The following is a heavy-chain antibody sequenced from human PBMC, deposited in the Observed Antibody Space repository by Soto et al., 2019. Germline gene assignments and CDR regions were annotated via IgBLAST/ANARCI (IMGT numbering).Heavy chain of an antibody. V-gene: IGHV4-30-4*01. Sequence: SETLSLTCTVSGGSISSGDYYWSWIRQPPGKGLEWIGYIYYSGSTYYNPSLKSRVTISVDTSKNQFSLKLSSVTAADTAVYYCARWIQLWSPIGRHYRYGDVWAQRTTVTV. CDR2: IYYSGST. CDR3: ARWIQLWSPIGRHYRYGDV. D-gene: IGHD5-18*01. CDR1: GGSISSGDYY. J-gene: IGHJ6*02.